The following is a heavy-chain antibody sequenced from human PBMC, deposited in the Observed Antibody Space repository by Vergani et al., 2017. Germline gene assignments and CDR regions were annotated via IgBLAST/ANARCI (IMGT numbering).Heavy chain of an antibody. Sequence: QVQLVQSGAEVKTPGASVTVSCKASGYTFTSYDINWVRQATGQGLEWMGWMNPNSGGTNYAQKFQDRVTMTRDTSISTAYMELSRLKSDDTAVYYCARSEPDGGSHFYFDYWGQGTLVTVSS. CDR3: ARSEPDGGSHFYFDY. V-gene: IGHV1-2*02. D-gene: IGHD1-14*01. CDR1: GYTFTSYD. CDR2: MNPNSGGT. J-gene: IGHJ4*02.